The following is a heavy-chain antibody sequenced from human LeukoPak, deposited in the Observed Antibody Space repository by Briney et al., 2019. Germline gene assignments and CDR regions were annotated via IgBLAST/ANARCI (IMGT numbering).Heavy chain of an antibody. Sequence: PSETLSLTCTVSGGSISSGGYYWSWIRQHPGKGLEWIGYIYYSGSTYYNPSLKSRVTISVDTSKNQLSLKLSSVTAADTAVYYCARATYCYDSSGTERLYYFDYWGRGTLVTVSS. J-gene: IGHJ4*02. CDR3: ARATYCYDSSGTERLYYFDY. CDR1: GGSISSGGYY. CDR2: IYYSGST. D-gene: IGHD3-22*01. V-gene: IGHV4-31*03.